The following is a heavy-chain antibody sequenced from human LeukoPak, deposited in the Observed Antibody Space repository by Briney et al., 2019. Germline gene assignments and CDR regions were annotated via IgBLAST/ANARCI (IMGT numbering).Heavy chain of an antibody. J-gene: IGHJ4*02. D-gene: IGHD3-9*01. V-gene: IGHV1-2*02. CDR1: GYTFTGYY. CDR3: ARGTSYFDWLIYYFDY. Sequence: ASVKVSCKASGYTFTGYYIHWVRQAPGQGLEWMGWINPNSGGTNYAQKFQGRVTMTRDTSISTAYMELSRLRSDDTAVYYCARGTSYFDWLIYYFDYWGQGTLVTVSS. CDR2: INPNSGGT.